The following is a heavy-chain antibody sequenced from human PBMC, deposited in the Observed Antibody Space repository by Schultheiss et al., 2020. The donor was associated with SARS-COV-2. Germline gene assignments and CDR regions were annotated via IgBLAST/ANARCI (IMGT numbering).Heavy chain of an antibody. CDR2: INSDGSST. CDR1: GFTFSSYW. D-gene: IGHD4-23*01. Sequence: GESLKISCAASGFTFSSYWMHWVRQAPGKGLVWVSRINSDGSSTSYADSVKGRFTISRDNAKNTLYLQMNSLRAEDTAVYYCARYGGNSGYFQHWGQGTLVTVSS. V-gene: IGHV3-74*01. J-gene: IGHJ1*01. CDR3: ARYGGNSGYFQH.